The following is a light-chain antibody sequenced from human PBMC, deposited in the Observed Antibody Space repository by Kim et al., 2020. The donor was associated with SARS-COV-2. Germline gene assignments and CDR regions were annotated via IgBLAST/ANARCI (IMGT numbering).Light chain of an antibody. CDR3: HQYNDWPPGDT. Sequence: EIVMTQSPATLSVSPGERATLSCRASQSVNNNLAWYQHKPGQAPRLLIYGASTRATGVPARFSGSGSGTDFTLTVSSLQSGDFAVYYCHQYNDWPPGDTFGQGTKLEI. CDR2: GAS. V-gene: IGKV3-15*01. J-gene: IGKJ2*01. CDR1: QSVNNN.